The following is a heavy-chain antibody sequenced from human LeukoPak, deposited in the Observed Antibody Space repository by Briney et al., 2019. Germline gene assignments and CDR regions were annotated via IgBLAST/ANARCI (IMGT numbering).Heavy chain of an antibody. Sequence: PSETLSLTCTVSGGSTSSYYWSWIRQPPGKGLEWIGEINHSGSANYNPSLKSRVTISLDTSKNQFSLKVSSVTAADTAVYYCARGQGTVTTHWGQGTLVTVSS. V-gene: IGHV4-34*01. J-gene: IGHJ4*02. CDR3: ARGQGTVTTH. CDR1: GGSTSSYY. CDR2: INHSGSA. D-gene: IGHD4-17*01.